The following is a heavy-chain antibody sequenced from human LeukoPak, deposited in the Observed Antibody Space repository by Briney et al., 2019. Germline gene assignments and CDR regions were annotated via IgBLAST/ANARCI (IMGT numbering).Heavy chain of an antibody. CDR3: ARQGRQQLVPEFDY. V-gene: IGHV4-39*01. Sequence: SGTLSLTCTFSGGSINSNNYYWGWIRQPPGKGLEWIGSIYYSGSTYYNPSLKSRVTISLDTSKNQFSLKLSSVTAADTAVYFCARQGRQQLVPEFDYWGQGTLVTVSS. CDR2: IYYSGST. J-gene: IGHJ4*02. CDR1: GGSINSNNYY. D-gene: IGHD6-13*01.